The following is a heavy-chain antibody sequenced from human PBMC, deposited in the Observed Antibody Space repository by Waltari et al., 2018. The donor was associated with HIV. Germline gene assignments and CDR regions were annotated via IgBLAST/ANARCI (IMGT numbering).Heavy chain of an antibody. J-gene: IGHJ5*02. CDR2: ISWDSGRI. V-gene: IGHV3-9*01. CDR1: GFIFEVYG. Sequence: EVHLVESGGGLVQPGGSLRRSCAASGFIFEVYGMHWVRQAPGKGLEWISGISWDSGRIGYADSVRGRFTISRDNAKNFVYLQMNSLRGDDTAFYYCARGPLYDWFDPWGQGTLVTVSS. CDR3: ARGPLYDWFDP. D-gene: IGHD2-8*01.